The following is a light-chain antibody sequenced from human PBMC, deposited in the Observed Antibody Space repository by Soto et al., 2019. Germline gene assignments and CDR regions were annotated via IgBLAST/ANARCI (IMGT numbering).Light chain of an antibody. J-gene: IGKJ3*01. CDR2: GAS. Sequence: EILLTQSPGTLSLSPGERATLSCRASLSINSCYLAWYQQKPGQAHRLLIYGASSRANGIPDRFSGSVSGTEFTLTISRLEPEDFAVYFCQKFGSTPGVTFGPGTKVDIK. CDR1: LSINSCY. V-gene: IGKV3-20*01. CDR3: QKFGSTPGVT.